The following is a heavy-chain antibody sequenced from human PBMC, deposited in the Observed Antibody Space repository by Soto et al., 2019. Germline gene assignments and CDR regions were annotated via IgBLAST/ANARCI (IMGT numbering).Heavy chain of an antibody. CDR3: ARAPETYYYGSGRFPYYMDV. Sequence: LRLSCAASGFTFSSYWMTWVRQDPGKGLEWVANIKQDGSEKYYVDSVKGRVTISRDNAKNSVYLQMNSLRAEDTAVYYCARAPETYYYGSGRFPYYMDVWGKGTTVTVSS. V-gene: IGHV3-7*01. D-gene: IGHD3-10*01. CDR2: IKQDGSEK. J-gene: IGHJ6*03. CDR1: GFTFSSYW.